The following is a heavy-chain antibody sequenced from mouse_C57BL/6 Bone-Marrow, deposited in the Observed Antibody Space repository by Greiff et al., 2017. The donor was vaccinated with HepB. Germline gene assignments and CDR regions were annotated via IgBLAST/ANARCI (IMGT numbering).Heavy chain of an antibody. CDR3: ARRGGSSRSWFAY. V-gene: IGHV1-42*01. CDR2: INPSIGGT. D-gene: IGHD1-1*01. J-gene: IGHJ3*01. Sequence: VQLQQSGPELVKPGASVKISCKASGYSFTGYYMNWVKQSPEKSLEWIGEINPSIGGTTYNQKFKAKATLTVDKSSSTAYMQLKSLTSEDSAVYYCARRGGSSRSWFAYWGQGTLVTVSA. CDR1: GYSFTGYY.